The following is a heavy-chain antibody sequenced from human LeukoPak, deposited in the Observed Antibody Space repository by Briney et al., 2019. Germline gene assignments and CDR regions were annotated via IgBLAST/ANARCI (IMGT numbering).Heavy chain of an antibody. CDR2: IRYDGSNK. CDR1: GFTLSSHG. D-gene: IGHD4-17*01. V-gene: IGHV3-30*02. CDR3: AKCMTTVPRAAFDI. Sequence: PGGSLRLSCAASGFTLSSHGMHWVRQAPGKGLEWVAFIRYDGSNKYYADSVKGRFTISRDNSKNTLYLQMNSLRAEDTAVYYCAKCMTTVPRAAFDIWGQGTMVTVSS. J-gene: IGHJ3*02.